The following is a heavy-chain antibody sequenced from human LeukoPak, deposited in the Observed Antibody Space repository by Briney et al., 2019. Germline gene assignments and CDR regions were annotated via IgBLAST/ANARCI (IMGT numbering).Heavy chain of an antibody. CDR2: ISSSSSYI. D-gene: IGHD3-22*01. CDR3: AREASYYDSSGYYFYYYYGMDV. Sequence: GGSLRLSCAASGFTFSGYSMNWVRQAPGKGLEWVSSISSSSSYIYYADSVKGRFTISRDNAKNSLYLQMNSLRAEDTAVYFCAREASYYDSSGYYFYYYYGMDVWGQGTTVTVSS. CDR1: GFTFSGYS. J-gene: IGHJ6*02. V-gene: IGHV3-21*01.